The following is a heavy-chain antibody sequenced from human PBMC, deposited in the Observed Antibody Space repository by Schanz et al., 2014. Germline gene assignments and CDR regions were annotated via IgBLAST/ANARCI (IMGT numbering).Heavy chain of an antibody. CDR3: ARDSGPYYDKSMDV. CDR1: GFTLSSYA. V-gene: IGHV3-30-3*01. J-gene: IGHJ6*02. CDR2: ISYDGSNK. Sequence: VQLLESGGGLVRPGGSLRLSCAAYGFTLSSYAMHWVRQAPGKGLEWVAVISYDGSNKYYADSVKGRFTISRDNSKNTLYLQMNTLRAEDTAVYYCARDSGPYYDKSMDVWGQGTTXAVSS. D-gene: IGHD3-9*01.